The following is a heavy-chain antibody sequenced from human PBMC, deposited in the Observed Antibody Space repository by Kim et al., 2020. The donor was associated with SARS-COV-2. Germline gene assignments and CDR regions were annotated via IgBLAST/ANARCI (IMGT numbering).Heavy chain of an antibody. Sequence: SETLSLTCTVSGGSISSYYWSWIRQPPGKGLEWIGYIYYSGSTNYNPSLKSRVTISVDTSKNQFSLKLSSVTAADTAVYYCARGQWLVKSWGQGTLVTVSS. CDR2: IYYSGST. CDR3: ARGQWLVKS. J-gene: IGHJ4*02. V-gene: IGHV4-59*01. CDR1: GGSISSYY. D-gene: IGHD6-19*01.